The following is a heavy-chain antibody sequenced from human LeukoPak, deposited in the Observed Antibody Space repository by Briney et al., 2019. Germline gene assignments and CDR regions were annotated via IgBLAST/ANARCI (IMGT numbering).Heavy chain of an antibody. CDR3: ARLIEATTSV. Sequence: SETLSLTCSVSGGSISSSSYYWGWIRQPPGKGLEWIGSIYYSGSTYYNPSLKSRVTISVDTSKNQFSLKLSSVTAADTAVYYCARLIEATTSVWGQGTLVTVSS. V-gene: IGHV4-39*01. CDR1: GGSISSSSYY. CDR2: IYYSGST. J-gene: IGHJ4*02. D-gene: IGHD5-12*01.